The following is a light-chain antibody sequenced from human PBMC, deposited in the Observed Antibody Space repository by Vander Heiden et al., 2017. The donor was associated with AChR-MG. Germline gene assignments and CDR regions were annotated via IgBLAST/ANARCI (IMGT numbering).Light chain of an antibody. V-gene: IGLV3-19*01. CDR3: NSRDSSGNNLYV. Sequence: SSELTPHTPVSVALRQTVRLPCQRDGVRSYYESWYQQKPRQAPVLVIYGKNKRPSGSPDRLSGSSSANTAALTITGAQAEEEADYYGNSRDSSGNNLYVFGTGTKVTVL. CDR1: GVRSYY. CDR2: GKN. J-gene: IGLJ1*01.